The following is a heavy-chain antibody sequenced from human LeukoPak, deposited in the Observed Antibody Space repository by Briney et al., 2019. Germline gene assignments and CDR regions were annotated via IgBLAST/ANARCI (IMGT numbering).Heavy chain of an antibody. Sequence: GGSLRLSCAASGFTFSSYWMSWVRQAPGKGLEWVANIKQDGSEHYYVDSVKGRFTISRDNAKNSLYLQMNSLRAEDTAVYYCARDAYTNTRRYDHWGQGTLVTVSS. CDR3: ARDAYTNTRRYDH. D-gene: IGHD2-8*01. V-gene: IGHV3-7*04. CDR2: IKQDGSEH. J-gene: IGHJ4*02. CDR1: GFTFSSYW.